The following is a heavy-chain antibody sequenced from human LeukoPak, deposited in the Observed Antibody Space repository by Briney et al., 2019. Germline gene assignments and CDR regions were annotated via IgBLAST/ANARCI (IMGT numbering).Heavy chain of an antibody. CDR2: FDPEDGET. D-gene: IGHD2-2*01. Sequence: ASVKVSCKVSGYTLTELSMHWVRQAPGKGLEWMGGFDPEDGETIYAQKFQGRVTMIEDTSTDTAYMELSSLRSEDTAVYYCATDPYCSSTSCYFGWGQGTLVTVSS. J-gene: IGHJ4*02. CDR3: ATDPYCSSTSCYFG. V-gene: IGHV1-24*01. CDR1: GYTLTELS.